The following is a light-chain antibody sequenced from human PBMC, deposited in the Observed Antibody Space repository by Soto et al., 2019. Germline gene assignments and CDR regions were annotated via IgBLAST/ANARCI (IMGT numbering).Light chain of an antibody. CDR3: MQALQTPRT. V-gene: IGKV2-28*01. CDR1: QSLLQSNGYSY. J-gene: IGKJ1*01. CDR2: LGF. Sequence: DIVMTQSPLSLPVTPGEPASISCRSSQSLLQSNGYSYLDWYLQKPGQSPQLLIYLGFNRSSGVPDRISASGSGTDFTLKISRVEAEDVGVYYCMQALQTPRTFGQGTKVEIK.